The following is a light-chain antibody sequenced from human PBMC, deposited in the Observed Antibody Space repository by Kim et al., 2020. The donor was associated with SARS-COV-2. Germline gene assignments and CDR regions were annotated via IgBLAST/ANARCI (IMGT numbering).Light chain of an antibody. J-gene: IGLJ2*01. CDR3: NSRDSSGNHQVV. V-gene: IGLV3-19*01. Sequence: LGQTVRITCQGDSLRSYYASWYQQKPGQAPVLVIYGKNNRPSGIPDRFSGSSSGNTASLTITGAQAGDEADYYCNSRDSSGNHQVVFGGGTKLTVL. CDR1: SLRSYY. CDR2: GKN.